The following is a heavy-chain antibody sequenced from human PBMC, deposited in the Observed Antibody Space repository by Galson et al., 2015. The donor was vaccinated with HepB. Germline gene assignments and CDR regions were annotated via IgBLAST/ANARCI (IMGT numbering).Heavy chain of an antibody. V-gene: IGHV3-66*01. CDR1: GFTVNTNY. CDR3: AMTTTNGGAYFQH. J-gene: IGHJ1*01. Sequence: SLRLSCAASGFTVNTNYMMWVRQAPGMGLEWVSLILYDGRTYYADSLKDRFTISRDSSENSLHLQMNSLRAEDTAVYYCAMTTTNGGAYFQHWGQGTLVTVSS. D-gene: IGHD7-27*01. CDR2: ILYDGRT.